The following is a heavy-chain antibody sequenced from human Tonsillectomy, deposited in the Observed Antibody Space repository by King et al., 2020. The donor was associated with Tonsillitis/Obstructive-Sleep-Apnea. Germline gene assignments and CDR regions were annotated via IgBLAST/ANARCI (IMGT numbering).Heavy chain of an antibody. CDR3: ARDSDILTGYYYYFDY. V-gene: IGHV3-30*03. CDR2: IAYDGSYK. CDR1: GFTFSNYV. J-gene: IGHJ4*02. Sequence: VQLVESGGGVVQPGRSLRLSCAASGFTFSNYVIHWVRQAPGGGLEWVAVIAYDGSYKNYADSVKGRFTISRDNSKNTLYLQMNSLRTEDTAVYYCARDSDILTGYYYYFDYWGQGTLVTVSS. D-gene: IGHD3-9*01.